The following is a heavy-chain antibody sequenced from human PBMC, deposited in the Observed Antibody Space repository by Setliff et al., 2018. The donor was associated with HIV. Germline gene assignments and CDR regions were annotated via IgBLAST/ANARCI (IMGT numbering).Heavy chain of an antibody. J-gene: IGHJ4*02. CDR1: GDSISRSRYY. D-gene: IGHD6-13*01. Sequence: PSETLSLTCVVSGDSISRSRYYWGWIRQPPGKGLEWIGSFYYSGSTSYNPSLKSRVTMSVDTSKRQFSLKLDSVTAADTAIYYCARQSTVAAAGFDFWGQGTLVTV. CDR3: ARQSTVAAAGFDF. V-gene: IGHV4-39*07. CDR2: FYYSGST.